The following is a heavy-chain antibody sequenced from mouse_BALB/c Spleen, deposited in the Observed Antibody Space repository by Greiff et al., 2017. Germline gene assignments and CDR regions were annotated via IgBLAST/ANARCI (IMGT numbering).Heavy chain of an antibody. J-gene: IGHJ4*01. CDR3: ARCDGYYLYYAMDY. CDR2: ILPGSGST. V-gene: IGHV1-9*01. Sequence: VKLMESGAELMKPGASVKISCKATGYTFSSYWIEWVKQRPGHGLEWIGEILPGSGSTNYNEKFKGKATFTADTSSNTAYMQLSSLTSEDSAVYYCARCDGYYLYYAMDYWGQGTSVTVSS. CDR1: GYTFSSYW. D-gene: IGHD2-3*01.